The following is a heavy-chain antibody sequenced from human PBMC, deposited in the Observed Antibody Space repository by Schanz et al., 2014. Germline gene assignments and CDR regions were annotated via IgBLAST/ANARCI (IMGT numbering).Heavy chain of an antibody. CDR3: AREQIMAAAGLVDY. Sequence: QVHLVQSGAEVKRPGASVKVSCKASGYTFTTYAMSWVRQAPGQGLEWVGWISVYTGNTKYGQKVQGRVTMTADTSTNTAYMELRSLRSDDTAVYYCAREQIMAAAGLVDYWGQGTLVTVSS. CDR2: ISVYTGNT. V-gene: IGHV1-18*01. CDR1: GYTFTTYA. D-gene: IGHD6-13*01. J-gene: IGHJ4*02.